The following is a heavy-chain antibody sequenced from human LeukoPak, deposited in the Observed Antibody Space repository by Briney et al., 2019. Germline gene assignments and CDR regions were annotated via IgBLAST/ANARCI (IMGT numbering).Heavy chain of an antibody. V-gene: IGHV3-21*01. CDR3: ARARSEPGSYLDY. J-gene: IGHJ4*02. Sequence: GGSLRPSCAASGFTFSSYSMNWVRQAPGKGLEWVSSISSSSSYIYYADSVKGRFTISRDNAKNSLYLQMNSLRAEDTAVYYCARARSEPGSYLDYWGQGTLVTVSS. CDR2: ISSSSSYI. D-gene: IGHD1-26*01. CDR1: GFTFSSYS.